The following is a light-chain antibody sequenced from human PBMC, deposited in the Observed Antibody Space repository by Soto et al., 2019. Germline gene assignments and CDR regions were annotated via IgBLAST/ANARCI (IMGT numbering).Light chain of an antibody. Sequence: EIVLTQSPGTLSLSPGERATLSCRASESVSSSYLAWYQQKPGQAPRLLILGASSRATGTPDRFSGSGSGTDFTLTISRLEPEDFAVYYCQQYGSSPPWTFGQGTKVDIK. J-gene: IGKJ1*01. CDR1: ESVSSSY. CDR3: QQYGSSPPWT. V-gene: IGKV3-20*01. CDR2: GAS.